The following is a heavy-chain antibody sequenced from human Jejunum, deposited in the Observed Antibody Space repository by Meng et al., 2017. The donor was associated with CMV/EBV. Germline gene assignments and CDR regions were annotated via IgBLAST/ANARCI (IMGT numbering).Heavy chain of an antibody. Sequence: LAFSQAWMRWVSQAPGKGLEWVGRIKSERDGGTTDYAARVKGRFTISRDDLENTLYLHMNSLDIEDTGVYYCATGERQWQLLLDCWGQGTLVTVSS. J-gene: IGHJ4*02. CDR1: LAFSQAW. CDR3: ATGERQWQLLLDC. V-gene: IGHV3-15*01. CDR2: IKSERDGGTT. D-gene: IGHD2-15*01.